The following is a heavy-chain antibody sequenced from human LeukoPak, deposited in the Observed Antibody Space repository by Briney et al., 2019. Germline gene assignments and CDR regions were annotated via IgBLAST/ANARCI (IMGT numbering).Heavy chain of an antibody. V-gene: IGHV3-9*01. CDR1: GFTFDDYA. D-gene: IGHD1-14*01. CDR2: ISWNSDTI. CDR3: AKAGSGPRYYFDF. J-gene: IGHJ4*02. Sequence: GGSLRLSCAASGFTFDDYAMHWVRQVPGKGLEWVSGISWNSDTIGYADSLKGRFTISRDNAKNSLYLQMNSLRAEDTALYYCAKAGSGPRYYFDFWGQGTLVTVSS.